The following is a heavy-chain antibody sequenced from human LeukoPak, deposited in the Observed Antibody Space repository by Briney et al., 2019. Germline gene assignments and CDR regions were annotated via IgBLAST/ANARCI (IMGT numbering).Heavy chain of an antibody. J-gene: IGHJ4*02. V-gene: IGHV3-15*01. D-gene: IGHD3-10*01. Sequence: PGGSLRLSCAASGFTFSTAWMSWVRQAPGKGLEWVGRIKSKNVGGTTEFTAPVKGRFTISRDDSKNTVYLQMNSLRTEDTAVYYCITEYYGSAMYWGQGALVTVSP. CDR3: ITEYYGSAMY. CDR2: IKSKNVGGTT. CDR1: GFTFSTAW.